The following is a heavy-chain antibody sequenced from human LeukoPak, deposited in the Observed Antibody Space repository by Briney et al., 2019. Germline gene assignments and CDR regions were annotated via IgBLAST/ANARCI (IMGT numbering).Heavy chain of an antibody. V-gene: IGHV3-30-3*01. CDR1: GFTFSSYA. Sequence: GGSLRLSCAASGFTFSSYAMHWVRQAPGKGLEWVAVISYDGSNKYYADSVKGRFTISRDNSKNTLYLQMNSLRAEDTAVYYCAKDLSYDFWSGYYVTGNYYYYGMDVWGQGTTVTVSS. CDR3: AKDLSYDFWSGYYVTGNYYYYGMDV. CDR2: ISYDGSNK. D-gene: IGHD3-3*01. J-gene: IGHJ6*02.